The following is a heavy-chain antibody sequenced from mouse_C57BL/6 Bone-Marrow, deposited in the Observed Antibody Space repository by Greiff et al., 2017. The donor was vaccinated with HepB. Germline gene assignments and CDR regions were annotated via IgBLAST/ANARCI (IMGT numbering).Heavy chain of an antibody. CDR1: GYTFTSYW. CDR2: IDPSDSYT. CDR3: AREDGSPAWFAY. V-gene: IGHV1-59*01. D-gene: IGHD1-1*01. J-gene: IGHJ3*01. Sequence: QVQLQQPGAELVRPGTSVKLSCKASGYTFTSYWMHWVKQRPGQGLEWIGVIDPSDSYTNYNQKFKGKATLNVDTSSSTAYMQLSSLTSEDSAVYYCAREDGSPAWFAYWGQGTLVTVSA.